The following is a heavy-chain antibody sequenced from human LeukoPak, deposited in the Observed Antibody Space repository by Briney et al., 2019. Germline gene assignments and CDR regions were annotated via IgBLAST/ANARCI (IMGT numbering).Heavy chain of an antibody. CDR1: GGSISSYY. J-gene: IGHJ1*01. Sequence: PSETLSLTCTVSGGSISSYYWSWIRQPPGKGLEWIGEINHSGSTNYNPSLKSRVTISVDTSKNQFSLKLSSVTAADTAVYYCASGVIAVAGPWGQGTLVTVSS. CDR2: INHSGST. CDR3: ASGVIAVAGP. D-gene: IGHD6-19*01. V-gene: IGHV4-34*01.